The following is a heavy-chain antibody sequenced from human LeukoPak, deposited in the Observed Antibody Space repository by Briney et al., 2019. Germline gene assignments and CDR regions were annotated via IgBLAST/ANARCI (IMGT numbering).Heavy chain of an antibody. D-gene: IGHD3-3*01. V-gene: IGHV4-39*07. Sequence: SETLSLTCTVSGGSINSSSYYWGWIRQPPGKGLEWVGSIYYTGSTYYNPSLKSRVTISVDTSKNQFSLKLSSVTAADTAVYYCAGETDFWSGYYPLHWYFDLWGRGTLVTVSS. CDR2: IYYTGST. J-gene: IGHJ2*01. CDR1: GGSINSSSYY. CDR3: AGETDFWSGYYPLHWYFDL.